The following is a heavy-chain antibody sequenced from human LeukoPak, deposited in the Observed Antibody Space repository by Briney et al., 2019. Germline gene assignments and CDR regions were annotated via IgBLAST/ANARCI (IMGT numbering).Heavy chain of an antibody. CDR1: GYTLTSYG. CDR3: ARQAPRSDDILTGYHEPNFDH. CDR2: ISAYNGNT. J-gene: IGHJ4*02. D-gene: IGHD3-9*01. Sequence: ASVKVSCRASGYTLTSYGISWVRQAPGQGLEWMGWISAYNGNTNYAQKLQGRVTMTTDTSTSTAYMELRSLRSDDTAVYYRARQAPRSDDILTGYHEPNFDHWGQGTLVTVSS. V-gene: IGHV1-18*01.